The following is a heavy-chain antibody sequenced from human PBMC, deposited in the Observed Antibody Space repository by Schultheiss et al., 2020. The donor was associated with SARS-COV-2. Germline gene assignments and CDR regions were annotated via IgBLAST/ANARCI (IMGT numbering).Heavy chain of an antibody. CDR3: ARDTQKYSSSSYYYYYYMDV. J-gene: IGHJ6*03. CDR1: GGSLSSDF. D-gene: IGHD6-6*01. CDR2: IYYMGSI. Sequence: SETLSLTCTVSGGSLSSDFWSWIRQPPGKGLEWIGDIYYMGSINYNPSLKSRVTISLDTSKNQFALKLSSVTAADTAVYYCARDTQKYSSSSYYYYYYMDVWGKGTTVTVSS. V-gene: IGHV4-59*01.